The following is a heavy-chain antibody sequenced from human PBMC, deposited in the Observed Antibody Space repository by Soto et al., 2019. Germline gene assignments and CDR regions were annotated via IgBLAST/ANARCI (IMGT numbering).Heavy chain of an antibody. CDR1: GFTFGDYA. V-gene: IGHV3-49*03. CDR3: TRDSGCGGDCYENYFDY. CDR2: IRSNARGGTT. D-gene: IGHD2-21*02. J-gene: IGHJ4*02. Sequence: GGSLRLSCTASGFTFGDYAISWFRQAPGKGLEWVGFIRSNARGGTTDYAASVKGRFSFSRDDSKSIAYLQMNSLKTDDTAVYYCTRDSGCGGDCYENYFDYWGQGTLVTVSS.